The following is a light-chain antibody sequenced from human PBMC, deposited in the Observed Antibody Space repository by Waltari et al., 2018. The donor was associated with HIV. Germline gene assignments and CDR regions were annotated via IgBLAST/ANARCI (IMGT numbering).Light chain of an antibody. CDR3: AAWDDSLNGFYV. CDR1: SSNIGTNY. V-gene: IGLV1-47*01. Sequence: QSVLTQPPSASATPGQRVTISCSGSSSNIGTNYVFWYQQFPGMAPKLLIFRDNERPSGVPDRCSGSRSGTSASLVISGLRSEDEAEYYCAAWDDSLNGFYVFGSGTRVTVL. J-gene: IGLJ1*01. CDR2: RDN.